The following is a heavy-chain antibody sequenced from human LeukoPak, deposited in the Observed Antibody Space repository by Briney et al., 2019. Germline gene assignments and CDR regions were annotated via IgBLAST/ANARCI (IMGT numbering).Heavy chain of an antibody. J-gene: IGHJ3*02. V-gene: IGHV3-48*01. CDR2: IRSSSSSI. D-gene: IGHD2-8*01. Sequence: GGSLRLSCVASGFTFSNYSMNWVRQAPGKGLEWVSYIRSSSSSIYYADSVKGRFTISRDNAKNSLYLQMNSLRAEDTAVYYCAGSKRNGLDIWGQGTMVTVSS. CDR3: AGSKRNGLDI. CDR1: GFTFSNYS.